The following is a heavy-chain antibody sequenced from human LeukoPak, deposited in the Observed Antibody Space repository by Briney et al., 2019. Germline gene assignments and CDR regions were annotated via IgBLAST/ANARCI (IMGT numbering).Heavy chain of an antibody. Sequence: PSETLSLTCTVSGGSISSYYWSWIRQPPGKGLEWIGYIYYSGSTNYNPSLKSRVTISVDTSKNQFSLKLSSVTAADTAVYYCARRSSGLGFDYWGQGTLVTVSS. D-gene: IGHD2-15*01. V-gene: IGHV4-59*08. CDR2: IYYSGST. CDR1: GGSISSYY. CDR3: ARRSSGLGFDY. J-gene: IGHJ4*02.